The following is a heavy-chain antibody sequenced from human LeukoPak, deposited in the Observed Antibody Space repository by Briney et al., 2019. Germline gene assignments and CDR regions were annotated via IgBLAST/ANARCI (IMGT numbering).Heavy chain of an antibody. J-gene: IGHJ4*02. D-gene: IGHD3-16*01. V-gene: IGHV3-74*01. Sequence: GGSLRLSCAASGFTFNRFWMHWVRQPPGKGLVWVSRIDTAGSTTTYADSVKGRFTISRDNAKNMVYLQINSLRPEDTALYYCASSRGLHTGRGGYFFDYWGQGTLVTVSS. CDR2: IDTAGSTT. CDR3: ASSRGLHTGRGGYFFDY. CDR1: GFTFNRFW.